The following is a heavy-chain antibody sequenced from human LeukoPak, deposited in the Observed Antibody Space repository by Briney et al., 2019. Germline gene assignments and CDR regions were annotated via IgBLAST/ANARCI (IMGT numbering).Heavy chain of an antibody. CDR3: AKDSKIVGATFRSYHYMDV. D-gene: IGHD1-26*01. Sequence: GGSLRLSCAASGFTFSNAWMSWVRQAPGKGLEWVSAIRGSGDRTHYADSVKGRFTISRDNSKNTLYLQMNSLRAEDTAVYYCAKDSKIVGATFRSYHYMDVWGKGTAVTVSS. J-gene: IGHJ6*03. V-gene: IGHV3-23*01. CDR1: GFTFSNAW. CDR2: IRGSGDRT.